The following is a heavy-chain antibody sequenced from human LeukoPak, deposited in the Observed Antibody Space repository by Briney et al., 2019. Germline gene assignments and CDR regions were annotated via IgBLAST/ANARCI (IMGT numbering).Heavy chain of an antibody. Sequence: TLSLTCTVSGGSISSGSYYWSWIRQPAGKGLEWIGRIYTSGSTNYNPSLKSRVTISVDTSKNQFSLKLSSVTAADTAVYYCARDRAAAGYYCYYYMDVWGKGTTVTVSS. D-gene: IGHD6-13*01. CDR3: ARDRAAAGYYCYYYMDV. V-gene: IGHV4-61*02. CDR1: GGSISSGSYY. CDR2: IYTSGST. J-gene: IGHJ6*03.